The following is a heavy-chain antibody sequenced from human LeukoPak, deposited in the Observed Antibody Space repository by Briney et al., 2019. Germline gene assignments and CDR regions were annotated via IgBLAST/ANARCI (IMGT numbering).Heavy chain of an antibody. Sequence: GGSLRLSCAASGFTFSSYWMSWVRQAPGKGLEWVANIKQDGSEKYYVDSVKGRFTISRDNAKNSLYLQMNSLRAEDTAVYYCAREHSSGWYDWFDPWGQGTLVTASS. D-gene: IGHD6-19*01. CDR3: AREHSSGWYDWFDP. J-gene: IGHJ5*02. V-gene: IGHV3-7*01. CDR2: IKQDGSEK. CDR1: GFTFSSYW.